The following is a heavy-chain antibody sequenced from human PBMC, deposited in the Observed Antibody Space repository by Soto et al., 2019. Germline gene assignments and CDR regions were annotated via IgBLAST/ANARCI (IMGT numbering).Heavy chain of an antibody. Sequence: VGSLRLSCAASGFTFSNDWMHWVRQAPGKGLEWVSRINADGGSTHYADSVRGRFTISRDNAKNTLFLQLNSLRVEDTAIYYCIKVLTRGVGVPRFYFDSWGQGTLVTVSS. CDR1: GFTFSNDW. J-gene: IGHJ4*02. V-gene: IGHV3-74*01. CDR3: IKVLTRGVGVPRFYFDS. D-gene: IGHD3-9*01. CDR2: INADGGST.